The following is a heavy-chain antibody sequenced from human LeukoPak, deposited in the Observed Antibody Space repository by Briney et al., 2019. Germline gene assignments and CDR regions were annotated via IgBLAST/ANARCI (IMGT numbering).Heavy chain of an antibody. CDR1: GFTFSSYS. Sequence: TGGSLRLSCAASGFTFSSYSMNWVRQAPGKGLEWVSSISSSSSYIYYADSVKGRFTISRDNAKNSLYLQMNSLRAEDTAVYYCAKESSSWSNCFNYWGQGTLVTVSS. CDR3: AKESSSWSNCFNY. J-gene: IGHJ4*02. CDR2: ISSSSSYI. V-gene: IGHV3-21*01. D-gene: IGHD6-13*01.